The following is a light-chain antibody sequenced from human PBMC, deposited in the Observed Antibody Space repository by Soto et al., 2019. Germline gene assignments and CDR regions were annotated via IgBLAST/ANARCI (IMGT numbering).Light chain of an antibody. V-gene: IGKV1-8*01. Sequence: AIRMTQSPSSFSASTGDRVPITCRASQGISSYLAWYQQKPGKAPKLLVYAASTLQYGVPSRFSGSGSGTDFTLTISCLQSEDFATYFCQQYYTYPQTFGQGTKLEIK. CDR1: QGISSY. CDR2: AAS. CDR3: QQYYTYPQT. J-gene: IGKJ2*01.